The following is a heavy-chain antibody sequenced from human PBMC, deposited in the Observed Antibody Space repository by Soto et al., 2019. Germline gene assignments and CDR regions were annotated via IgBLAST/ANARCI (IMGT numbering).Heavy chain of an antibody. D-gene: IGHD3-10*02. CDR2: MSYDGSDT. V-gene: IGHV3-30*02. J-gene: IGHJ4*02. CDR3: TIVRVADSALDH. Sequence: PGGSLRISCVGSGFIFSNHGMDWVRQTPGKGLEWVAFMSYDGSDTFYADSVKGRFTISRDNSKNTLFLHMSNLRAEDTAMYYCTIVRVADSALDHWGQGTLVTVSS. CDR1: GFIFSNHG.